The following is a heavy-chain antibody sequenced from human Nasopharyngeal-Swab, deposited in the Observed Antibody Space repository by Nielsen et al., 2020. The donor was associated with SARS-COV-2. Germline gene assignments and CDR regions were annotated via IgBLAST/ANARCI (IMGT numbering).Heavy chain of an antibody. Sequence: GESLKISWAASGFTFSSYAMSWVRQAPGKGLEWVSAISGSGGSTYYADSVKGRFTISRDNSKNTLYLQMNSLRAEDTAVYYCAKGYCSSPSCYNVFDYWGQGTLVTVSS. V-gene: IGHV3-23*01. CDR3: AKGYCSSPSCYNVFDY. CDR2: ISGSGGST. D-gene: IGHD2-2*02. J-gene: IGHJ4*02. CDR1: GFTFSSYA.